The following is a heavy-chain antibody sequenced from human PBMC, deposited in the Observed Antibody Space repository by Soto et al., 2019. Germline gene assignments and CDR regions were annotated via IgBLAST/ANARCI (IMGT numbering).Heavy chain of an antibody. Sequence: QITLKESGPTLVKPTQTLTLTCTFSGFSLTTSGVGVGWIRQPPGKALEWVALIYWDGDKRYSPSLKSRLTITKDTSKNQVVLTMTNMDPVDTATYYCVHPYRDSSGYYYYFDYWGQGTLVTVSS. J-gene: IGHJ4*02. CDR1: GFSLTTSGVG. CDR3: VHPYRDSSGYYYYFDY. CDR2: IYWDGDK. V-gene: IGHV2-5*02. D-gene: IGHD3-22*01.